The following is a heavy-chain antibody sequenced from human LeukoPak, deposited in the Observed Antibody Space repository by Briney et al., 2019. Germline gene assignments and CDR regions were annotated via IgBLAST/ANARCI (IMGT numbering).Heavy chain of an antibody. V-gene: IGHV4-39*07. CDR1: GGSISSSAGHS. D-gene: IGHD6-13*01. CDR3: ARQIASAGTAGFDF. J-gene: IGHJ4*02. CDR2: ASYSGST. Sequence: SETLSLTCTVSGGSISSSAGHSWGWIRQPPGKGLEWIGSASYSGSTNYNPSLKSRVTMSVDTSKNQFSLRLRSVTAADTAVYYCARQIASAGTAGFDFWGQGALVTVSS.